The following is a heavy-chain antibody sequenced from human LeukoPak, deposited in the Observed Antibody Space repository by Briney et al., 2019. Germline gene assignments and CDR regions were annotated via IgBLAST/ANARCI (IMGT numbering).Heavy chain of an antibody. D-gene: IGHD3-10*01. Sequence: SETLSLTCAVYGGSFSGYYWSWIRQPPGKGLEWIGEINHSGSTNYNPSLKSRVTISVDTSKNQFSLKLSSVTAADTAVYYCARTYYYGSGSLRYYYYYYMDVWGKGTTVTVSS. CDR1: GGSFSGYY. V-gene: IGHV4-34*01. J-gene: IGHJ6*03. CDR3: ARTYYYGSGSLRYYYYYYMDV. CDR2: INHSGST.